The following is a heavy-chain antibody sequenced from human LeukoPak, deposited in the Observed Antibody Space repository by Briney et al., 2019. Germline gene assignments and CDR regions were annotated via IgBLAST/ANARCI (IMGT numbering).Heavy chain of an antibody. V-gene: IGHV3-30*02. CDR2: IRNDGSDK. CDR3: AQDIHWLGTDG. CDR1: GFTFSGYG. D-gene: IGHD6-19*01. J-gene: IGHJ4*02. Sequence: GGSLRLSCAASGFTFSGYGMHWVRQAPGKGLEWVAFIRNDGSDKYYADSVKGRFTISRDNSKSTMYLRMNSLRGEDTAVYYCAQDIHWLGTDGWGQGTLVTVSS.